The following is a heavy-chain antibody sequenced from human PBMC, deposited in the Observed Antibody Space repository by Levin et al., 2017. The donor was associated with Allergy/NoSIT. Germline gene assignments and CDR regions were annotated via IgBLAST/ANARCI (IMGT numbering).Heavy chain of an antibody. Sequence: GGSLRLSCAASGFTFSSYGMHWVRQAPGKGLEWVAVISYDGSNKYYADSVKGRFTISRDNSKNTVYLQMNSLRSEDTAVYYCAKDRGYYDSCGFDYWGQGTLVTVSS. CDR1: GFTFSSYG. V-gene: IGHV3-30*18. J-gene: IGHJ4*02. CDR2: ISYDGSNK. D-gene: IGHD3-22*01. CDR3: AKDRGYYDSCGFDY.